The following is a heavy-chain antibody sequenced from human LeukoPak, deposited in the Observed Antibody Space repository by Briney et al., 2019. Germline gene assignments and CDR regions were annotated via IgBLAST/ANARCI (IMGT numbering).Heavy chain of an antibody. Sequence: EWIGYIYYSGSTNYNPSLKSRVTISVDTSKNQFSLKLSSVTAADTAVYYCARGRAWYMDYWGQGTLVTVSS. D-gene: IGHD6-19*01. CDR3: ARGRAWYMDY. CDR2: IYYSGST. J-gene: IGHJ4*02. V-gene: IGHV4-59*09.